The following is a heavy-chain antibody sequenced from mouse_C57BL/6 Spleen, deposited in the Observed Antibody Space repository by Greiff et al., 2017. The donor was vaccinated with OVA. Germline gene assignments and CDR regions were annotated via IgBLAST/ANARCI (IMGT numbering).Heavy chain of an antibody. J-gene: IGHJ2*01. CDR2: IDPEDGDT. CDR3: TTDTTVVFDY. V-gene: IGHV14-1*01. CDR1: GFNIKDYY. D-gene: IGHD1-1*01. Sequence: VQLQQSGAELVRPGASVKLSCTASGFNIKDYYMHWVKQRPEQGLEWIGRIDPEDGDTEYAPKFQGKATMTADTSSHTAYLPLSSLTSEDTAIDYCTTDTTVVFDYWGQGTTLTVSS.